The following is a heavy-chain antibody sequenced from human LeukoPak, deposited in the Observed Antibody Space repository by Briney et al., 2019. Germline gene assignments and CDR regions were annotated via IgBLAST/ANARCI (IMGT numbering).Heavy chain of an antibody. CDR3: ARKDCSGGSCYRNFDY. D-gene: IGHD2-15*01. Sequence: PGGSLRPSCAASGFTFSSYWMSWVRQAPGKGLEWVANIKQDGSERYYVDSVKGRFTISRDNAKNSLYLQMNSLRAEDTAVYYCARKDCSGGSCYRNFDYWGQGTLVTVSS. J-gene: IGHJ4*02. V-gene: IGHV3-7*01. CDR1: GFTFSSYW. CDR2: IKQDGSER.